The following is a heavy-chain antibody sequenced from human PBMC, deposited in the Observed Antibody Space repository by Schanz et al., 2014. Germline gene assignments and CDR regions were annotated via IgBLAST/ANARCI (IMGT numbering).Heavy chain of an antibody. CDR3: AKVQTHTLYGGNSCFDY. CDR2: ISWNSGNI. J-gene: IGHJ4*02. CDR1: GFTFSDYY. V-gene: IGHV3-9*01. Sequence: VQLVESGGGLVKPGGSLRLSCAASGFTFSDYYMSWIRKAPGKGLEWVSGISWNSGNIAYADSVKGRFTISRDNAKNSLYLQMNSLRPEDTALYYCAKVQTHTLYGGNSCFDYWGQGTLVTVSS. D-gene: IGHD2-21*02.